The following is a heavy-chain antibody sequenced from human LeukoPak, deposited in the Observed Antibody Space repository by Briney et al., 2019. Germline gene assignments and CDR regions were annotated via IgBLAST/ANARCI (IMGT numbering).Heavy chain of an antibody. CDR1: GYSFTSYW. Sequence: GESLKISCKGSGYSFTSYWISWGRQMPGKGLEWMGRIDPDDSYTNFSPSFQGHVTISADKYIRTAYLQWSSLDASDTAMHYCARHLPSTLYYDSSSYPPADYWGHGTPLTASS. D-gene: IGHD3-22*01. CDR2: IDPDDSYT. V-gene: IGHV5-10-1*01. J-gene: IGHJ4*01. CDR3: ARHLPSTLYYDSSSYPPADY.